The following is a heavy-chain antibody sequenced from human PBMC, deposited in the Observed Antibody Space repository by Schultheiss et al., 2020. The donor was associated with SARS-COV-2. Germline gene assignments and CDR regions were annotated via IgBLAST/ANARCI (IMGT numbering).Heavy chain of an antibody. Sequence: SETLSLTCTVSGGSISSSNWWSWVRQPPGKGLEWIGSIYYSGSTYYNPSLKSRVTISVDTSKNQFSLKLSSVTAADTAVYYCARVPLPFGYYDFWSGYDYWYFDLWGRGTLVTGSS. CDR3: ARVPLPFGYYDFWSGYDYWYFDL. V-gene: IGHV4-4*02. D-gene: IGHD3-3*01. J-gene: IGHJ2*01. CDR1: GGSISSSNW. CDR2: IYYSGST.